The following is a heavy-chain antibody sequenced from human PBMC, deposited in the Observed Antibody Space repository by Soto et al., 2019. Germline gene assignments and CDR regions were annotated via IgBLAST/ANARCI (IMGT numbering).Heavy chain of an antibody. J-gene: IGHJ4*02. Sequence: CLTGAVAEGVNRSYCRRWIRQPPAKGLEWIGYIYYSGSTNDNPPLKSRVTISVDTSNNQFSLKLSSVTAADTAVDDCARDGASTLDYWGQGTLVT. CDR3: ARDGASTLDY. V-gene: IGHV4-59*08. D-gene: IGHD1-26*01. CDR1: EGVNRSYC. CDR2: IYYSGST.